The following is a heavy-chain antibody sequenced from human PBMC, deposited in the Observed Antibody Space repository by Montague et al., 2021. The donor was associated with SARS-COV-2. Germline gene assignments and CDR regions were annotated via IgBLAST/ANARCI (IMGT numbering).Heavy chain of an antibody. D-gene: IGHD6-13*01. Sequence: SETLSLTCTVSGGSISSSSYYWGWIRQPPGKGLEWIGCIYYSGSTYYNPSLKSRVTISVDTSKNQFSLKLSSVTAADTAVYHCARVGRQQLVRLSGMDVWGQGTTVTVSS. J-gene: IGHJ6*02. CDR1: GGSISSSSYY. CDR2: IYYSGST. V-gene: IGHV4-39*07. CDR3: ARVGRQQLVRLSGMDV.